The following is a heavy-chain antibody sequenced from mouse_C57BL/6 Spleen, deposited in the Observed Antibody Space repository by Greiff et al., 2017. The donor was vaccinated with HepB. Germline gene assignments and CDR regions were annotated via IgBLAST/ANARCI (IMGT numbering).Heavy chain of an antibody. D-gene: IGHD2-2*01. CDR2: ISSGSSTI. CDR3: ARDLYGYLDY. CDR1: GFTFSDYG. V-gene: IGHV5-17*01. Sequence: EVKLMESGGGLVKPGGSLKLSCAASGFTFSDYGMHWVRQAPEKGLEWVAYISSGSSTIYYADTVKGRFTISRDNAKNTLFLQMTSLRSEDTAMYYCARDLYGYLDYWGQGTTLTVSS. J-gene: IGHJ2*01.